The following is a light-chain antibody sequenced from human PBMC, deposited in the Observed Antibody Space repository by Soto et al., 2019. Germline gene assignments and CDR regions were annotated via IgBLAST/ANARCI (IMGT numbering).Light chain of an antibody. CDR1: QGISSY. Sequence: IRLTKSPSFLSSSVGDIVTITCRASQGISSYLAWYQQKPGKAPKLLIYDASNLETGVPSRFSGSGSGTDFTFTISIRKPEDIAPHYSQEHDNLPVAFAGGSKVDIK. V-gene: IGKV1-33*01. CDR2: DAS. J-gene: IGKJ4*02. CDR3: QEHDNLPVA.